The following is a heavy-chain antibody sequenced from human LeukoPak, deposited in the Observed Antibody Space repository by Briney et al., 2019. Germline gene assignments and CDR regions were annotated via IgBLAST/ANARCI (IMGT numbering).Heavy chain of an antibody. Sequence: GRSLRLSCAASGFTFSSYGMHWVRQAPGKGLEWVAVIWYDGSNKYFADSVKGRFTISRDNSKNTLYLQMNSLRAEGTAVYYCARRECSSTSCQGYYYGMDVWGQGTTVTVSS. V-gene: IGHV3-33*01. CDR2: IWYDGSNK. J-gene: IGHJ6*02. CDR1: GFTFSSYG. D-gene: IGHD2-2*01. CDR3: ARRECSSTSCQGYYYGMDV.